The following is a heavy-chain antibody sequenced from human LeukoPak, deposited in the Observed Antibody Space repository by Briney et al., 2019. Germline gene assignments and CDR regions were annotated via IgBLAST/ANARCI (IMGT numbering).Heavy chain of an antibody. J-gene: IGHJ4*02. D-gene: IGHD2-21*02. CDR1: GFTFDDHA. CDR2: ISSNSYSI. Sequence: GGSLRLSCAASGFTFDDHAMHWVRQAPGKRPEWVSSISSNSYSITYADSVRGRFTVSRDNAKNSLYLQMNSLRAEDTAFYYCAKDLNQGVTPSYYFDSWGQGTLVTVSP. V-gene: IGHV3-9*01. CDR3: AKDLNQGVTPSYYFDS.